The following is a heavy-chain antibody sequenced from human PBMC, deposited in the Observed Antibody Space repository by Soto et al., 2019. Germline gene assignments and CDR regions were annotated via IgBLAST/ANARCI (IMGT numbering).Heavy chain of an antibody. CDR3: AKEGSPGYYDILTGYYDPYYFDY. CDR1: GFTFSSYG. V-gene: IGHV3-30*18. Sequence: GGSLRLSCAASGFTFSSYGMHWVRQAPGKGLEWVAVISYDGSNKYYADSVKGRFTISRDNSKNTLYLQMNSLRAEDTAVYYCAKEGSPGYYDILTGYYDPYYFDYWGQGTLVTVSS. D-gene: IGHD3-9*01. CDR2: ISYDGSNK. J-gene: IGHJ4*02.